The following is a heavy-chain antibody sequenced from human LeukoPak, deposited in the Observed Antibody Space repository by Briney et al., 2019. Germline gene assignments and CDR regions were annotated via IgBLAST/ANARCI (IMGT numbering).Heavy chain of an antibody. CDR2: IYTSGST. CDR1: GGSISSYY. D-gene: IGHD3-22*01. J-gene: IGHJ3*02. V-gene: IGHV4-4*07. Sequence: SETLSLTCTVSGGSISSYYWSWIRQPAGKGLEWIGRIYTSGSTNYNPSLKSRVTMSVDTSKNQFSLKLSSVTAADTAVYYCARGRSGYYYDSSGYYYRNAFDIWGQGTMVTVSP. CDR3: ARGRSGYYYDSSGYYYRNAFDI.